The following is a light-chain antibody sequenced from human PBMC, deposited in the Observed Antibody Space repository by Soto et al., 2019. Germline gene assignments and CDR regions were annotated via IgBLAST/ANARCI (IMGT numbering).Light chain of an antibody. Sequence: QSVLTQPPSASGSPGQSVAISCSGTSSGVGGYNYVSWYQQHPGKAPKLMIYDVNKRPSGVPDRFSGSKSGNTASLTVSGLQAEDEADYYCISYAGSNKPAFGGGTKLTVL. V-gene: IGLV2-8*01. CDR3: ISYAGSNKPA. CDR2: DVN. CDR1: SSGVGGYNY. J-gene: IGLJ2*01.